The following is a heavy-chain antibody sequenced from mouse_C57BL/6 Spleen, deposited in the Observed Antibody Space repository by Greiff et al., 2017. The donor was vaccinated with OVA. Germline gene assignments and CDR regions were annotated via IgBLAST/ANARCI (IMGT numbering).Heavy chain of an antibody. J-gene: IGHJ1*03. CDR1: GYTFTSYW. D-gene: IGHD2-5*01. CDR2: IHPSDSDT. V-gene: IGHV1-74*01. CDR3: AIWHSNYVSYWYFDV. Sequence: QVQLQQPGAELVKPGASVKVSCKASGYTFTSYWMHWVKQRPGQGLEWIGRIHPSDSDTNYNQKFKGKATLTVDKSSSTAYMQRSSLTSEDSAVYYCAIWHSNYVSYWYFDVWGTGATVTVSS.